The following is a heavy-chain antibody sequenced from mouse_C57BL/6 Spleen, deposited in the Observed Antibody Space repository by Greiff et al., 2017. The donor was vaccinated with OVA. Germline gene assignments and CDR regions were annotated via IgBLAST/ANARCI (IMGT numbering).Heavy chain of an antibody. D-gene: IGHD3-2*02. V-gene: IGHV2-2*01. CDR1: GFSLTSYG. CDR2: IWSGGST. Sequence: VKLVESGPGLVQPSQSLSITCTVSGFSLTSYGVHWVRQSPGKGLEWLGVIWSGGSTDYNAAFISRLSISKDNSKSQVFFKMSSLKADDTAIYYCARRLERGFAYWGQGTLVTVSA. CDR3: ARRLERGFAY. J-gene: IGHJ3*01.